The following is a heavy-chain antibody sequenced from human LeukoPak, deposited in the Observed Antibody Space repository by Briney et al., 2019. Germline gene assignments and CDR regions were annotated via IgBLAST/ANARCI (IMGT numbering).Heavy chain of an antibody. Sequence: PSETLSLTCTVSGGSISSSSYYWGWIRQPPGKGLEWIGSIYYSGSTYYNPSLKSRVTISVDTSKNQFSLSLNSVTAADTAVYYCAGLYYAGSGTNDYWGQGTLVTVSS. CDR1: GGSISSSSYY. J-gene: IGHJ4*02. CDR2: IYYSGST. CDR3: AGLYYAGSGTNDY. V-gene: IGHV4-39*07. D-gene: IGHD3-10*01.